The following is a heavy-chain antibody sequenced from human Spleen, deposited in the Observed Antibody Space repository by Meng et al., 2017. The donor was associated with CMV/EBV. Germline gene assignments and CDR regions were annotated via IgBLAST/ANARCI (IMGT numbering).Heavy chain of an antibody. Sequence: GGSLRLSCAASGFTFSNYAMSWVRQAPGKGLEWVSVISGSGDSTYYADSVKGRFTISRDNSKSTLYLQVNSQRAGDTAVYYCARPHLGYCSSTSCYNYFDDWGQGTLVTVSS. J-gene: IGHJ4*02. V-gene: IGHV3-23*01. CDR1: GFTFSNYA. CDR2: ISGSGDST. CDR3: ARPHLGYCSSTSCYNYFDD. D-gene: IGHD2-2*01.